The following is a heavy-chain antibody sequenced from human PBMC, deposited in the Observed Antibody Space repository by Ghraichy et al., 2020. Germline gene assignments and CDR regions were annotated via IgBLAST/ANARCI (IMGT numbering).Heavy chain of an antibody. V-gene: IGHV3-53*01. CDR1: GFTVSRSY. J-gene: IGHJ4*02. CDR2: IYSDGST. CDR3: ARNRPDLDGYYFDY. Sequence: GGSLRLSCEASGFTVSRSYMSWVRQAPGKGLEWVSIIYSDGSTYYADSVKGRFTISRDNSKNTLYLQMKSLSPEDTAVYYCARNRPDLDGYYFDYWGRGTLVTVSS.